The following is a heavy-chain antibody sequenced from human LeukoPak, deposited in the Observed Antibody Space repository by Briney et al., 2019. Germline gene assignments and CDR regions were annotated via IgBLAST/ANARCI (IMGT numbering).Heavy chain of an antibody. J-gene: IGHJ4*02. CDR2: IKQDGSEK. CDR1: GFTFSSYW. CDR3: ARVMRLGYCSSTSCYSPLYYFDY. D-gene: IGHD2-2*01. V-gene: IGHV3-7*01. Sequence: AGGSLRLSCAASGFTFSSYWMSWVRQAPGKGLEWVANIKQDGSEKYYVDSVKGRFTISRDNAKNSLCLQMNSLRAEDTAVYYCARVMRLGYCSSTSCYSPLYYFDYWGQGTLVTVSS.